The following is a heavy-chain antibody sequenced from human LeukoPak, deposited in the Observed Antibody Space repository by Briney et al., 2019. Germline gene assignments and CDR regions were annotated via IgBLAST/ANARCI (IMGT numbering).Heavy chain of an antibody. CDR3: AKDRRKGLLWFGELLFDAFDI. V-gene: IGHV3-23*01. CDR1: GFTFDDYA. CDR2: ISGSGGST. D-gene: IGHD3-10*01. J-gene: IGHJ3*02. Sequence: GGSPRLSCAASGFTFDDYAMSWVRQAPGKGLEWVSAISGSGGSTYYADSVKGRFTISRDNSKNTLYLQMNSLRAEDTAVYYCAKDRRKGLLWFGELLFDAFDIWGQGTMVTVSS.